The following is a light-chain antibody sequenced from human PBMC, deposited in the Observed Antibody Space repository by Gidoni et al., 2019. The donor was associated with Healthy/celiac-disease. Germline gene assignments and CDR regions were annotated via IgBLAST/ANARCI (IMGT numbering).Light chain of an antibody. CDR3: QQYNSYWYX. V-gene: IGKV1-5*03. J-gene: IGKJ2*01. CDR1: QSISSW. CDR2: KAS. Sequence: DIQMTQSPSTLSASVGDRVTITCRASQSISSWLAWYQQKPGKAPKLLIYKASSLESGVPSRFSGSGSGTEFTLTISSLQPDDFATYYCQQYNSYWYXXXQGTKLEIK.